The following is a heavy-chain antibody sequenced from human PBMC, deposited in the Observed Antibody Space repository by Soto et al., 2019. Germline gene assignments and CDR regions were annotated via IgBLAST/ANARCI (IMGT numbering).Heavy chain of an antibody. CDR2: INHSGST. D-gene: IGHD2-15*01. V-gene: IGHV4-34*01. Sequence: SETLSLTCAVYGGSFSGYYWSWIRQPPGKGLEWIGEINHSGSTNYNPSLKSRVTISVDTSKNQFSLKLSPVTAADTAVYYCTAKPYCSGGSCRRSMRFDPWGQGTLVTVSS. J-gene: IGHJ5*02. CDR3: TAKPYCSGGSCRRSMRFDP. CDR1: GGSFSGYY.